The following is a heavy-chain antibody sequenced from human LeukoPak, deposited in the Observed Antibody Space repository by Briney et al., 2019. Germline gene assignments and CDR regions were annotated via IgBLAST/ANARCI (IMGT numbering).Heavy chain of an antibody. CDR3: AKDLSITMIVVGTAVWFDP. J-gene: IGHJ5*02. D-gene: IGHD3-22*01. CDR2: ISYDGSNK. CDR1: GFTFSSYG. Sequence: GRSPRLSCAASGFTFSSYGMHWVRQAPGKGLEWVAVISYDGSNKYYADSVKGRFTISRDNSKNTLYLQMNSLRAEDTAVYYCAKDLSITMIVVGTAVWFDPWGQGTLVTVSS. V-gene: IGHV3-30*18.